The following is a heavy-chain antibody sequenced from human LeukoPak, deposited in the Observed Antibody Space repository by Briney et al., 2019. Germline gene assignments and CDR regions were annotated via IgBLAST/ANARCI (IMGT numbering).Heavy chain of an antibody. D-gene: IGHD5-18*01. V-gene: IGHV4-30-2*01. CDR3: ARGAGYSYGTFDY. J-gene: IGHJ4*02. CDR2: IYHSGST. Sequence: PSETLSLTCAVSGGSISSGGYSWSWIRQPPGKGLEWIGYIYHSGSTYYNPSLKSRVTISVDRSKNQFSLKLSSVTAADTAAYYCARGAGYSYGTFDYWGQGTLVTVSS. CDR1: GGSISSGGYS.